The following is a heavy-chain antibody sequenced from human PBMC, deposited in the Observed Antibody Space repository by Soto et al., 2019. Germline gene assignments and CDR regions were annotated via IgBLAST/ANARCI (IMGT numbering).Heavy chain of an antibody. CDR1: GYTFTSYA. CDR3: ATETLLWERERYGMDV. D-gene: IGHD3-10*01. V-gene: IGHV1-3*01. Sequence: GASVKVSCKASGYTFTSYAMHWVRQAPGQRLEWMGWINAGNGNTKYSQKFQGRVTITRDTSASTAYMELSSLRSEDTAVYYCATETLLWERERYGMDVWGQGTTVTVSS. J-gene: IGHJ6*02. CDR2: INAGNGNT.